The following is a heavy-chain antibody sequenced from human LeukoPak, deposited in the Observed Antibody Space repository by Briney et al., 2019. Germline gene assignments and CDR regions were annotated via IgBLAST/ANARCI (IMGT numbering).Heavy chain of an antibody. V-gene: IGHV3-23*01. D-gene: IGHD1-14*01. J-gene: IGHJ4*02. CDR2: ISGVDDST. CDR1: GFTFSDYY. CDR3: AKYILSRYYFDS. Sequence: PGGSLRLSCAASGFTFSDYYMSWIRQAPGKGLEWVSTISGVDDSTYYADSVKGRFTISRDNSKNTLYLQMSSLRAEDTAKYYCAKYILSRYYFDSWGQGTMVIVSS.